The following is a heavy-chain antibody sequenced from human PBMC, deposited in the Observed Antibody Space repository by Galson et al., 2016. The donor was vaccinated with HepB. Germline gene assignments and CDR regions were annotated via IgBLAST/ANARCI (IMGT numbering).Heavy chain of an antibody. CDR3: ARAQWIQARRAAYFDY. D-gene: IGHD5-18*01. CDR1: GFTFSSSA. V-gene: IGHV3-30*04. CDR2: ISKDGRNK. Sequence: SLRLSCAASGFTFSSSAMHWVRQAPGKGLEWVAVISKDGRNKYYADSVGGRFTVSRDNSNNTLFLQMNTLRAEDTAVYYCARAQWIQARRAAYFDYWGQGALVTVSS. J-gene: IGHJ4*02.